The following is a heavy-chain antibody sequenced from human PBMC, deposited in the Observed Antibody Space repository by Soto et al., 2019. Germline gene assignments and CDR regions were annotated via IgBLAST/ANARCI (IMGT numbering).Heavy chain of an antibody. CDR3: AKDPKNAVGYYYLDY. J-gene: IGHJ4*02. CDR1: GFTFSSYA. D-gene: IGHD3-22*01. V-gene: IGHV3-23*01. CDR2: ISGSGGST. Sequence: EVQLLESGGALVQPGGSLRLSCAASGFTFSSYAMIWVRQAPGKGLEWVSAISGSGGSTFYADSVKGRFTISRDNSKSTLYLQMNSLSAEDTAVYYCAKDPKNAVGYYYLDYWGQGTLVTVSS.